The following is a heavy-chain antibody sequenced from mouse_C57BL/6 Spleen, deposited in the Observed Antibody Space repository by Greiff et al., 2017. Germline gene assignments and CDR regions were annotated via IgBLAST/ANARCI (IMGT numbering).Heavy chain of an antibody. CDR2: IYPGDGDT. J-gene: IGHJ2*01. Sequence: LKESGASVKISCKASGYAFSSYWMNWVKQRPGKGLEWIGQIYPGDGDTNYNGKFKGKATLTADKSSSTAYMQLSSLTSEDSAVYFCARDGDYDEGYWGQGTTLTVSS. V-gene: IGHV1-80*01. CDR1: GYAFSSYW. CDR3: ARDGDYDEGY. D-gene: IGHD2-4*01.